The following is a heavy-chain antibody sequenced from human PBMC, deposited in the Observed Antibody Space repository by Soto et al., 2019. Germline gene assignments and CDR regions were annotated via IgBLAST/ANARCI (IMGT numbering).Heavy chain of an antibody. CDR3: ARGRPYYDFWSGADAVDI. D-gene: IGHD3-3*01. V-gene: IGHV1-46*01. Sequence: RAAVKVSCKASGYTFTSYYMHWVRQAPGQGLEWMGIINPSGGSTSYAQKFQGRVTMTRDTSTSTVYMELSSLRSEDTAVYYCARGRPYYDFWSGADAVDIWGQGTMGTV. J-gene: IGHJ3*02. CDR2: INPSGGST. CDR1: GYTFTSYY.